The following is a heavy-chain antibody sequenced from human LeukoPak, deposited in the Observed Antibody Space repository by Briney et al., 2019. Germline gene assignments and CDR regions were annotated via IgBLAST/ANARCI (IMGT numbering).Heavy chain of an antibody. CDR1: GGSISSYD. V-gene: IGHV4-59*01. CDR2: IYWSGSS. D-gene: IGHD2-15*01. CDR3: ARRLYCSGGSCAIPYYYYYMDV. Sequence: PSETLSLTCAVSGGSISSYDWSWLRQPPGKGLEWVGYIYWSGSSNYYPSFKSRVSISVDTSKNQFSLKLSSVTAADTAVYYCARRLYCSGGSCAIPYYYYYMDVWGRGTTVTVSS. J-gene: IGHJ6*03.